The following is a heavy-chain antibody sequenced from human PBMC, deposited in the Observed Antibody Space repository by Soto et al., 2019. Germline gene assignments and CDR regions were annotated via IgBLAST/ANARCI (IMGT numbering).Heavy chain of an antibody. Sequence: GGSLRLSCAASGFTFSSYSMNWVRQAPGKGLEWVANIKQDGSEKYYVDSVKGRFTISRDNAKNSLYLQMNSLRAEDTAVYYCARDRVKYGMDVWGQGTTVTVSS. CDR2: IKQDGSEK. CDR1: GFTFSSYS. D-gene: IGHD6-13*01. J-gene: IGHJ6*02. V-gene: IGHV3-7*01. CDR3: ARDRVKYGMDV.